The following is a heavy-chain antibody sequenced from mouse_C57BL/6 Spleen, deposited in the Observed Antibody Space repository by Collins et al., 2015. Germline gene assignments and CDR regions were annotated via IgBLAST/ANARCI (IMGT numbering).Heavy chain of an antibody. CDR2: IDPSDSYT. V-gene: IGHV1-59*01. CDR3: ARRAGSYYYAMDY. CDR1: GYTFTSYR. J-gene: IGHJ4*01. D-gene: IGHD3-1*01. Sequence: QVQLQQPGAELVRPGTSVKLSCKASGYTFTSYRMHWVKQRPGQGLEWIGVIDPSDSYTNYNQKFKGKATLTVDTSSSTAYMQLSSLTSEDSAVYYCARRAGSYYYAMDYWGQGTSVTVSS.